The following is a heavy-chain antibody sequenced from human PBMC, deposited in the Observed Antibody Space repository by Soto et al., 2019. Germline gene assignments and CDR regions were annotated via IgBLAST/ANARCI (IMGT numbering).Heavy chain of an antibody. CDR1: GFTFSSYA. CDR3: AKDRDYDILTGLAFDP. CDR2: ISGSGGST. V-gene: IGHV3-23*01. J-gene: IGHJ5*02. Sequence: QAGGSLSLSCAASGFTFSSYAMSWVRQAPGKGLEWVAAISGSGGSTYYADSVKGRFTISRDNSKNTLYLQMNSLRAEDTAVYYCAKDRDYDILTGLAFDPWGQGTLVTVSS. D-gene: IGHD3-9*01.